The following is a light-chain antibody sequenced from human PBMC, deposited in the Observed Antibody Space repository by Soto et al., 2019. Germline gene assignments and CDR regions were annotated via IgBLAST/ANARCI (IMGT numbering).Light chain of an antibody. V-gene: IGLV2-11*01. J-gene: IGLJ3*02. CDR1: SNTIGGYNV. CDR3: CSYAGNYTLL. Sequence: QSALTQPASVSGSPGQSITISCTGTSNTIGGYNVVSWYQQHPGKAPKVMIYDVTKRPSGVPDRFSGSKSANTASLTISGLQAEDEADYYCCSYAGNYTLLFGGGTKLTVL. CDR2: DVT.